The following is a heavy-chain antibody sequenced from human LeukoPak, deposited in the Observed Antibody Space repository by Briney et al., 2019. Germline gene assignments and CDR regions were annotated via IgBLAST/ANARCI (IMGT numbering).Heavy chain of an antibody. CDR3: ATGDLGGYYDSSGYHFDY. J-gene: IGHJ4*02. D-gene: IGHD3-22*01. Sequence: GASVKVSCKVSGYTLTELSMHWVRQAPGKGLEWMGGIDLEDGETIYAKRFQGRVTMTEDTSTDTAYMELSSLRSEDTAVYYCATGDLGGYYDSSGYHFDYWGQGTLVTVSS. CDR1: GYTLTELS. V-gene: IGHV1-24*01. CDR2: IDLEDGET.